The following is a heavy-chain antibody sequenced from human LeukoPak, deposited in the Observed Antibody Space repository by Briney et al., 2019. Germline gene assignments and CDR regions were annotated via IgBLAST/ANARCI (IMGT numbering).Heavy chain of an antibody. Sequence: GGSLRLSCAASGFTFSTYAMNWVRQAPGKGLEWVSSISSSSSYIYYADSVKGRFTISRDNAKNSLYLQMNSLRAEDTAVYYCARSSPGEACDYWGQGTLVTVSS. V-gene: IGHV3-21*01. D-gene: IGHD6-6*01. CDR3: ARSSPGEACDY. CDR2: ISSSSSYI. J-gene: IGHJ4*02. CDR1: GFTFSTYA.